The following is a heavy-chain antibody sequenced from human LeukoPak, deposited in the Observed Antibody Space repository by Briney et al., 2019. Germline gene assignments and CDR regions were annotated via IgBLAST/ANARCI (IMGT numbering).Heavy chain of an antibody. J-gene: IGHJ4*02. CDR3: AREGGFDVFDY. V-gene: IGHV3-21*01. Sequence: KPGGSLRLSCAASGFTFSSYSMNWVRQAPGKGLEWVSSISSSSSYIYYADSVKGRVTISRDNAKNSLYLQMNSLRAEDTAVYYFAREGGFDVFDYWGQGTLVTVSS. CDR1: GFTFSSYS. CDR2: ISSSSSYI. D-gene: IGHD5-12*01.